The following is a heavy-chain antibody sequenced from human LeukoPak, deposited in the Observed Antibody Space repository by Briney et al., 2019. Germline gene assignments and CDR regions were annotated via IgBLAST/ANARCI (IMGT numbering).Heavy chain of an antibody. V-gene: IGHV3-23*01. CDR3: AKDPRFYGVERPFDY. Sequence: GGSLRLSCAASGFTFSSYAMSWVRQAPGKGLEWVSAISGSGGSTYYADSVKGRFTISRDNSKNTLYLQMNSLGAEDTAVYYCAKDPRFYGVERPFDYWGQGTLVTVSS. D-gene: IGHD4-17*01. J-gene: IGHJ4*02. CDR2: ISGSGGST. CDR1: GFTFSSYA.